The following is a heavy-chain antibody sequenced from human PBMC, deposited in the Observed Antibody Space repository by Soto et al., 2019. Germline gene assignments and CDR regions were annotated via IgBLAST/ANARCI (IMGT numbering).Heavy chain of an antibody. V-gene: IGHV3-13*01. CDR2: IGTAGDT. CDR1: GFTFSSYD. Sequence: EVQLVESGGGLVQPGGSLRLSCAASGFTFSSYDMHWVRQATGKGLEWVSAIGTAGDTYYPGSVKGRFTISRENAKNSLYLQMNSLRAGDTAVYYCARGYSKWYSSSWGFDYWGQGTLVTVSS. J-gene: IGHJ4*02. CDR3: ARGYSKWYSSSWGFDY. D-gene: IGHD6-13*01.